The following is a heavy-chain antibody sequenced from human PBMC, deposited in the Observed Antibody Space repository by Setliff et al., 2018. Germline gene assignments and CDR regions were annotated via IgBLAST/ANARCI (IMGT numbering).Heavy chain of an antibody. CDR3: APRRDPFQH. J-gene: IGHJ1*01. CDR2: IHYSGST. CDR1: GDSISGDY. V-gene: IGHV4-59*12. Sequence: LSLTCTVSGDSISGDYWSWIRQPPGKGLEWIGFIHYSGSTNYNPSLKSRVTISLDTPKNQFSLKLSSVTAADTAVYYCAPRRDPFQHWGQGTLVTVSS.